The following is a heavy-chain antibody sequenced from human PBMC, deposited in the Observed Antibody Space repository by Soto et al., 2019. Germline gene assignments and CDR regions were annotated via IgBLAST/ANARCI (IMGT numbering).Heavy chain of an antibody. CDR3: ARAHYGDYGYGMDV. CDR1: GGTISSGGYS. J-gene: IGHJ6*02. D-gene: IGHD4-17*01. Sequence: QLQLQESGSGLVKPSQTLSLTCAVSGGTISSGGYSWSWIRQPPGKGLEWIGYIYHSGSTYYNPSLKSRVTISVDRSKNQFSLKLSSVTAADTAVYYCARAHYGDYGYGMDVWGQGTTVTVSS. V-gene: IGHV4-30-2*01. CDR2: IYHSGST.